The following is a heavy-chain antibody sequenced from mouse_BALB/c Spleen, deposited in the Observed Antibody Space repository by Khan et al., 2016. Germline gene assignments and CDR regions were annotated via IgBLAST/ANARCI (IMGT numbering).Heavy chain of an antibody. V-gene: IGHV3-2*02. Sequence: EVQLQESGPGLVKPSQSLSLTCTVTGYSITSDYAWNWIRQFPGNKLEWMGYISYSGSTNYNPSLKSRVSITRDTSKNQVFLQLNSVTTEDTATXYGARSFGYRGFAYWGQGTLVTVSA. CDR2: ISYSGST. J-gene: IGHJ3*01. CDR3: ARSFGYRGFAY. CDR1: GYSITSDYA. D-gene: IGHD2-2*01.